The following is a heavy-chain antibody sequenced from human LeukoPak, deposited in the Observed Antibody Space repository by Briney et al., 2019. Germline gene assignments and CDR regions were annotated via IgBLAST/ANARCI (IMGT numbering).Heavy chain of an antibody. Sequence: GGSLRLSCAASGFTFSSYAMHWVRQAPGKGLEYVSAISSNRGSTYYANSVKGRFTISRDNSKNTLYLQMGSLRAEDMAVYYCARGSGYGDYSQATFDIWGEGTMVTVSS. D-gene: IGHD4-17*01. CDR2: ISSNRGST. CDR3: ARGSGYGDYSQATFDI. CDR1: GFTFSSYA. V-gene: IGHV3-64*01. J-gene: IGHJ3*02.